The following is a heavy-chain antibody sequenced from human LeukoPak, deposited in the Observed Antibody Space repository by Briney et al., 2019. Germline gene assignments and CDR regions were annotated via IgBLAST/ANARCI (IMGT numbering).Heavy chain of an antibody. V-gene: IGHV3-23*01. CDR2: ISGSGGGT. J-gene: IGHJ6*02. CDR1: GFTFSSYA. Sequence: PGGSLRLSCAASGFTFSSYAMRWVRQAPGKGLEWVSTISGSGGGTYYVDSVKGRFTISRDSSKNTVYLQMNSLRAEDTAVYFCTKRRGPRLFDSGLDVWGQGTTVTVSS. D-gene: IGHD3-16*01. CDR3: TKRRGPRLFDSGLDV.